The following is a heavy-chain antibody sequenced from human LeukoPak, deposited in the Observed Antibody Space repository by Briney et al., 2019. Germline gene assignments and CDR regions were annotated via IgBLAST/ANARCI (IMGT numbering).Heavy chain of an antibody. CDR1: GFTFDDYT. Sequence: PGRSLRLSCAASGFTFDDYTMHWVRQAPGKGLEWVAVISYDGSNKYYADSVKGRFTISRDNSKNTLYLQMNSLRAEDTAVYYCAREGGYDILTGYSDYWGQGTLVTVSS. D-gene: IGHD3-9*01. J-gene: IGHJ4*02. CDR3: AREGGYDILTGYSDY. V-gene: IGHV3-30-3*01. CDR2: ISYDGSNK.